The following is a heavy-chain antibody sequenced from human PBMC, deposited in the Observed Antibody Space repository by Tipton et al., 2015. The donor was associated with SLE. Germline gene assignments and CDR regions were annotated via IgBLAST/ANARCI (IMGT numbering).Heavy chain of an antibody. V-gene: IGHV3-15*01. Sequence: SLRLSCAASGFTFSNAWMSWVRQAPGKGLEWVGRIRSKTDGGTTDYAAPVKGRFIISRDDAKNTLYLQMNSLITEDTAVYYCARDPTDYYYMDVWGKGTTVTVSS. CDR3: ARDPTDYYYMDV. CDR2: IRSKTDGGTT. CDR1: GFTFSNAW. J-gene: IGHJ6*03.